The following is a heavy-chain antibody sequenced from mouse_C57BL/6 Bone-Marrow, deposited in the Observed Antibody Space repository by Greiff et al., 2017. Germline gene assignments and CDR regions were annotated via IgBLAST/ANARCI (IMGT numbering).Heavy chain of an antibody. CDR2: ILPGSGST. V-gene: IGHV1-9*01. Sequence: QVQLKQSGAELMKPGASVKLSCKATGYTFTGYWIEWVKQRPGHGLEWIGEILPGSGSTNYTEKFKGKATFTADTSSNTAYMQLSSLTTEDSAIYYCARWGYAMDYWGQGTSVTVSS. CDR3: ARWGYAMDY. CDR1: GYTFTGYW. J-gene: IGHJ4*01.